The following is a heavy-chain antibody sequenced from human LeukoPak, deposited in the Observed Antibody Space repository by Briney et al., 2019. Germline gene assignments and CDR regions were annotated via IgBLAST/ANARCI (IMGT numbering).Heavy chain of an antibody. CDR1: GFTFSDFF. J-gene: IGHJ4*02. Sequence: GGSLRLSCAASGFTFSDFFMSWVRQAPGRGLECVSYISRTGATPRYADSVKGRFTLSRDNAKNSLSLQMDSLRAEDTAVCYCARSSRRRSNFFDYWGPGTVVTVSS. CDR3: ARSSRRRSNFFDY. V-gene: IGHV3-11*01. D-gene: IGHD6-6*01. CDR2: ISRTGATP.